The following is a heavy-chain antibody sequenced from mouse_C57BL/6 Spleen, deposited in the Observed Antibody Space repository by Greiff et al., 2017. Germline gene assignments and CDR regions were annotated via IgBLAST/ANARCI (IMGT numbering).Heavy chain of an antibody. CDR2: ISYDGSN. J-gene: IGHJ2*01. Sequence: EVQLQQSGPGLVKPSQSLSLTCSVTGYSITSGYYRNWIRQFPGNKLEWMGYISYDGSNNYNPSLNNRISITRDTSKNQFFLKLKSVTTEDTATYYCARGDGNYFDYWGQGTTLTVSS. CDR1: GYSITSGYY. CDR3: ARGDGNYFDY. V-gene: IGHV3-6*01. D-gene: IGHD2-1*01.